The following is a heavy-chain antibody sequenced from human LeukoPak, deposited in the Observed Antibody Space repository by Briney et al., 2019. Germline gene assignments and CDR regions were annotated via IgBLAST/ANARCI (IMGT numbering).Heavy chain of an antibody. J-gene: IGHJ4*02. Sequence: PSQTLSLTCFGSRDAITSDDHYWVWARPPPGKGLEWIATIYYSGNTYYSPSLKSRVTLSVDTSGNLFSLNLSSVTAADTAVYFCARGKPRNGYNFDGWGQGMLVTVSS. CDR1: RDAITSDDHY. V-gene: IGHV4-39*02. CDR3: ARGKPRNGYNFDG. CDR2: IYYSGNT. D-gene: IGHD5-24*01.